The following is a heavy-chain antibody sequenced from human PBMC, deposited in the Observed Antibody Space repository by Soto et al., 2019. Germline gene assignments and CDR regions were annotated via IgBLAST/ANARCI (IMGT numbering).Heavy chain of an antibody. Sequence: QVQLQQWGAGLLKPSETLSLTCAVFSDSFSSYYWTWIRQPPGKGLEWIGEINHSGTTNYNPSLKSRVTMSVDTSKKQFSLKLRSVTAADTAIYYCARGISHNYSWFDPWGQGTQVTVSS. CDR2: INHSGTT. J-gene: IGHJ5*02. CDR3: ARGISHNYSWFDP. V-gene: IGHV4-34*01. CDR1: SDSFSSYY. D-gene: IGHD1-20*01.